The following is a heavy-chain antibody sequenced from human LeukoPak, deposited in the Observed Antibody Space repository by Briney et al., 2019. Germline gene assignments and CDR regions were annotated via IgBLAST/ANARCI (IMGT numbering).Heavy chain of an antibody. J-gene: IGHJ4*02. CDR3: ARGRYYYDSSGYFDYFDY. D-gene: IGHD3-22*01. V-gene: IGHV3-48*04. CDR2: ISSSGSTI. CDR1: GFTFSSYS. Sequence: GGSLRLSCAASGFTFSSYSMNWVRQAPGKGLEWVSYISSSGSTIYYADSVKGRFTISRDNAKNSLYLQMNSLRAEDTAVYYCARGRYYYDSSGYFDYFDYWGQGTLVTVSS.